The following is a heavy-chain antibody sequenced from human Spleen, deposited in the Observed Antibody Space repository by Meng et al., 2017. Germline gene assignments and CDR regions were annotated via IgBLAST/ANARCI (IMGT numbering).Heavy chain of an antibody. V-gene: IGHV3-11*01. CDR1: GFTFSDYY. CDR2: ISSSGSTI. J-gene: IGHJ6*02. D-gene: IGHD3-16*02. Sequence: GGSLRLSCAASGFTFSDYYMSWIRQAPGKGLEWVSYISSSGSTIYYADSVKGRFTISRDNAKNSLYLQMNSLRAEDTAVYYCARGIKVYDYVWGSYRPSYYGMDVWGQGTTVTVSS. CDR3: ARGIKVYDYVWGSYRPSYYGMDV.